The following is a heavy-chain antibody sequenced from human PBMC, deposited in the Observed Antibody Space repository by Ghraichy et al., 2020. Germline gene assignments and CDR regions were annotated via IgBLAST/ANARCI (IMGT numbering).Heavy chain of an antibody. CDR3: ARGTRATLDP. D-gene: IGHD1-26*01. CDR2: INHSGST. Sequence: SETLSLTCAVYGGSFSGYYWSWIRQPPGKGLEWIGEINHSGSTNYNPSLKSRVTISVDTSKNKFSLKLSSVTAADTAVYYCARGTRATLDPWGQGTLVTVSS. V-gene: IGHV4-34*01. CDR1: GGSFSGYY. J-gene: IGHJ5*02.